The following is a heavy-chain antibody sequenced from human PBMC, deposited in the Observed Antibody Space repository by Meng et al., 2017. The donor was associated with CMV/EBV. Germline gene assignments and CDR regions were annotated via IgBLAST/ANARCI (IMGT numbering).Heavy chain of an antibody. V-gene: IGHV4-59*01. D-gene: IGHD3-3*01. J-gene: IGHJ5*02. CDR1: GGSISSYY. CDR3: ARGVRAGASYYAFCGGYYGPVGWFDP. Sequence: SETLSLTCTVSGGSISSYYWSWIRQPPGKGLEWIGYIYYSGSTNYNPSLKSRVTISVDTSKNQFSLKLSSVNAADTAVYYSARGVRAGASYYAFCGGYYGPVGWFDPWGQGTLVTVSS. CDR2: IYYSGST.